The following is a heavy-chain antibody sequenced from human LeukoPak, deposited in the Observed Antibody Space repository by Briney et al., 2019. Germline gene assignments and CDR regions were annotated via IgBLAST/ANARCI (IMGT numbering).Heavy chain of an antibody. V-gene: IGHV3-23*01. CDR3: AKDRYKRGSSTSCLFDY. CDR2: IRGIGGST. J-gene: IGHJ4*02. Sequence: PGGSLRLSCAASGFNLSNYAMSAVRQAPGKGLEWVSAIRGIGGSTYDADSVKGGFTISKDNSKNALYLQMSSLRAEDTAVYYCAKDRYKRGSSTSCLFDYWGQGTLVTVSS. D-gene: IGHD2-2*01. CDR1: GFNLSNYA.